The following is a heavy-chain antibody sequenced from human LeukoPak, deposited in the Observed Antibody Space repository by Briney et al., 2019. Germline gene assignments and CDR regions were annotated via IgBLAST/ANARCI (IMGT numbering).Heavy chain of an antibody. CDR1: GFTFSSYW. CDR3: ARDRYSYYDFWSGYFVRYYYYGMDI. D-gene: IGHD3-3*01. J-gene: IGHJ6*02. CDR2: IKQDGSEK. Sequence: GVLRLSCAASGFTFSSYWMTWVRQAPGKGLEGVANIKQDGSEKYYVDSVRGRFAISRDNAKNSLYLQMTSLRDEDTAVYYCARDRYSYYDFWSGYFVRYYYYGMDIWGQGTTVTVSS. V-gene: IGHV3-7*03.